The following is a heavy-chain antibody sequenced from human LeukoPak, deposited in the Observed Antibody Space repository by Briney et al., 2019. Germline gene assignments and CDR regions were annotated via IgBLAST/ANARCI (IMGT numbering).Heavy chain of an antibody. Sequence: PSETLSLTCAVYGGSFSGYYWSWIRQPPGKGLEWIGEINHSGSTNYNPSLKSRVTISVDTSKNQFSLKLSSVTAADTAVYYCAGGRIAVAREWGQGTLVTVSP. CDR3: AGGRIAVARE. J-gene: IGHJ4*02. CDR2: INHSGST. CDR1: GGSFSGYY. V-gene: IGHV4-34*01. D-gene: IGHD6-19*01.